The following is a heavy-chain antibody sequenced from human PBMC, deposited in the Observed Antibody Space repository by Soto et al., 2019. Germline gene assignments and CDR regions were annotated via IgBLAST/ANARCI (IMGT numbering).Heavy chain of an antibody. CDR2: IWYDGSNK. Sequence: GGSLRLSCAASGFTFSSYGMHWVRQAPGKGLEWVAVIWYDGSNKYYADSVKGRFTISRDNSKNTLYLQMNSLRAEGTAVYYCAREPYSSSWYGYYYYGMDVWGQGTTVTVSS. CDR1: GFTFSSYG. J-gene: IGHJ6*02. CDR3: AREPYSSSWYGYYYYGMDV. V-gene: IGHV3-33*01. D-gene: IGHD6-13*01.